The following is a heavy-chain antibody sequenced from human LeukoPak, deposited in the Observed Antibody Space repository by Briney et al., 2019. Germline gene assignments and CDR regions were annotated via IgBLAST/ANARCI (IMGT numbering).Heavy chain of an antibody. J-gene: IGHJ3*02. D-gene: IGHD4-17*01. CDR3: ARAYTVTERLAFDI. V-gene: IGHV3-9*01. CDR2: ISWNSGSI. CDR1: GFTFDDYA. Sequence: GGSLRLSCAASGFTFDDYAMHWVRQAPGKGREWVSGISWNSGSIGYADSVKGRFTISRDNAKNSLYLQMNSLRAEDTALYYCARAYTVTERLAFDIWGQGTMVTVSS.